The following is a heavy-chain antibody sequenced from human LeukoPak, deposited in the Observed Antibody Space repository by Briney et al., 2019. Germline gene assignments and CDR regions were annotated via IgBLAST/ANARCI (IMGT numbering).Heavy chain of an antibody. J-gene: IGHJ3*02. CDR2: IIPIFGTA. Sequence: SVKVSCKASGGTFSSYAISWVRQAPGQGLEWMGGIIPIFGTANYAQKFQGRVTITADESTSTAYMELSSLRSEDTAVYYCARATTYYYDRGGAFDIWGQGTMVTVSS. D-gene: IGHD3-22*01. CDR3: ARATTYYYDRGGAFDI. V-gene: IGHV1-69*13. CDR1: GGTFSSYA.